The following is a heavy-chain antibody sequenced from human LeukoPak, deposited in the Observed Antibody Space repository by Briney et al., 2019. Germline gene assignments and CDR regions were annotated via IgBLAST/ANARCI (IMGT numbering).Heavy chain of an antibody. V-gene: IGHV4-31*03. J-gene: IGHJ5*02. D-gene: IGHD4-17*01. Sequence: SETLSLTCTVSGGSISSGGYYWSWIRQHPGKGLEWIGYIYYSGSTYYNPSLKSRVTISVDTSKNQFSLKLSSVTAADTAVYYCARGRLDYGDYLNWFDPWGQGTLVTVSS. CDR2: IYYSGST. CDR3: ARGRLDYGDYLNWFDP. CDR1: GGSISSGGYY.